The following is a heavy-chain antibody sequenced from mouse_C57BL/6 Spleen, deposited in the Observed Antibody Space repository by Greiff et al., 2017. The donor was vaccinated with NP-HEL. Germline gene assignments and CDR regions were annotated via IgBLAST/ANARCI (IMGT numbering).Heavy chain of an antibody. J-gene: IGHJ4*01. D-gene: IGHD3-2*02. CDR1: GYTFTSYW. Sequence: VQLQQPGAELVMPGASVKLSCKASGYTFTSYWMHWVKQRPGQGLEWIGEIDPSDSYTNYNQKFKGKSTLTVDKSSSTAYMPLSSLTSEDSAVHYCATPTAQARAMDYWGQGTSVTVSS. V-gene: IGHV1-69*01. CDR3: ATPTAQARAMDY. CDR2: IDPSDSYT.